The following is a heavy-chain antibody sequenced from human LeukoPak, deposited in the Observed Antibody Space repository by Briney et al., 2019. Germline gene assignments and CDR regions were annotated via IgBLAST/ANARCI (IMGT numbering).Heavy chain of an antibody. D-gene: IGHD2-2*01. J-gene: IGHJ4*02. CDR1: GITFSDYA. CDR2: ISGGGTGT. Sequence: QSGGSLKLSCAASGITFSDYAMNWVRQAPGKGLQWVSVISGGGTGTYYADSVRGRFTISRDNSKNTLYLQMNNLGAEDTAVYYCAKDRAALPVTTYNFDFWGQGTLVTVSS. V-gene: IGHV3-23*01. CDR3: AKDRAALPVTTYNFDF.